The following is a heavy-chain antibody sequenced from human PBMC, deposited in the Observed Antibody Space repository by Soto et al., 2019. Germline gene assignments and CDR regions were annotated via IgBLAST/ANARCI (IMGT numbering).Heavy chain of an antibody. J-gene: IGHJ6*02. CDR2: ISGSGGST. V-gene: IGHV3-23*01. CDR1: GFTFSSYA. Sequence: GGSLRLSCAASGFTFSSYAMSWVRQAPGKGLEWVSAISGSGGSTYYADSVKGRFTISRDNSKNTLYLQMNSLRAEDTAVYYCAKDLPPWLQPLDLYYYYGMDVWGQGNTVTVSS. CDR3: AKDLPPWLQPLDLYYYYGMDV. D-gene: IGHD5-12*01.